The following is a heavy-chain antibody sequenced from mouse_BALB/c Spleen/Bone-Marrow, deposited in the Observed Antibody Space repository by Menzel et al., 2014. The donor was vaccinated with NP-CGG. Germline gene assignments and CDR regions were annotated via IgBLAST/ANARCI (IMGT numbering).Heavy chain of an antibody. Sequence: EVNVVESGGGLVKPGGSLKLSCAASGFAFSSYDMSWVRQTPEKRLEWVAYISGGGGSTYYPDTVKGRFTISRDNAKNTLYLQMTSLKSEDTAMYYCAGEGNFQPITTATYAMDYWGQGTSATVSS. D-gene: IGHD1-2*01. CDR3: AGEGNFQPITTATYAMDY. CDR1: GFAFSSYD. CDR2: ISGGGGST. V-gene: IGHV5-12-1*01. J-gene: IGHJ4*01.